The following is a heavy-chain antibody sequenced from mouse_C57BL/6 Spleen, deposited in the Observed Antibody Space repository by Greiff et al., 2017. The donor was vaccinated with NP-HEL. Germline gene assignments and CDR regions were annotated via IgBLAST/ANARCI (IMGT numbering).Heavy chain of an antibody. D-gene: IGHD1-1*01. Sequence: QVQLQQPGAELVMPGASVKLSCKASGYTFTSYWMHWVKQRPGKGLEWIGEIDPSDSYTNYNQKFKGKATLTVDKSSSTAYMQLSSLSSEDSAVYYCARGATVGFAYWGQGTLVTVSA. CDR2: IDPSDSYT. CDR1: GYTFTSYW. CDR3: ARGATVGFAY. J-gene: IGHJ3*01. V-gene: IGHV1-69*01.